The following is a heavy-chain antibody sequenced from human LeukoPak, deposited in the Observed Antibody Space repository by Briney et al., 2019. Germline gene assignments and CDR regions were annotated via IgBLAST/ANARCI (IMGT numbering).Heavy chain of an antibody. J-gene: IGHJ5*02. CDR2: IKSDGSTT. CDR1: GFTFSSYW. D-gene: IGHD2-15*01. Sequence: GGSLRLSCAASGFTFSSYWMHWVRQAPGKGLVWVSRIKSDGSTTNYADSVKGRFTISRDNAENTLYLQMNSLRVEDTAVYYCARRVSTTRWFDPWGQGTLVTVSS. V-gene: IGHV3-74*01. CDR3: ARRVSTTRWFDP.